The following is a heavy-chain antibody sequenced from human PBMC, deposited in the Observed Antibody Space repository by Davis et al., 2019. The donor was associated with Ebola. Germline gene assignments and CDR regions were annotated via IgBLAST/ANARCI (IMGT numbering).Heavy chain of an antibody. D-gene: IGHD4-17*01. V-gene: IGHV3-33*08. CDR1: GFTFSSYG. J-gene: IGHJ5*02. CDR3: ARGWTTVTLNWFDP. Sequence: PGGSLRLSCAASGFTFSSYGMHWVRQAPGKGLEWVAIIWYDGSNKDYTDSVKGRFTISRDDSKNTLYLQMNSLRAEDTAVYYCARGWTTVTLNWFDPWGQGTLVTVSS. CDR2: IWYDGSNK.